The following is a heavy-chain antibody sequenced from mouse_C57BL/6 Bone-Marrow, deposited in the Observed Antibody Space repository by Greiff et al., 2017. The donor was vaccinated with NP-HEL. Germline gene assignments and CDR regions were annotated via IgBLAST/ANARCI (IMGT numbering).Heavy chain of an antibody. V-gene: IGHV1-19*01. CDR1: GYTFTDYY. CDR2: INPYNGGT. CDR3: APILPYAMDY. Sequence: EVQLQESGPVLVKPGASVKMSCKASGYTFTDYYMNWVKQSHGKSLEWIGVINPYNGGTSYNQKFKGKATLTVDKSSSTAYMELNSLTSEDSAVYYCAPILPYAMDYWGQGTSVTVSS. J-gene: IGHJ4*01.